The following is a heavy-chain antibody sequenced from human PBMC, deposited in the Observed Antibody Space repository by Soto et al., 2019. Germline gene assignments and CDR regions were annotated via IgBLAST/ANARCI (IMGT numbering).Heavy chain of an antibody. CDR2: IYYSGTS. Sequence: SETLSLTCTVSGGSISDDTYYWGWIRQPPGKGLEWIGSIYYSGTSNYSPSLRSRVTMSVDTSKNQFSLKLNSMTAADTAIYYCARVGGSGWNFDSWGQGILVIVSS. V-gene: IGHV4-39*07. CDR1: GGSISDDTYY. J-gene: IGHJ4*02. CDR3: ARVGGSGWNFDS. D-gene: IGHD6-19*01.